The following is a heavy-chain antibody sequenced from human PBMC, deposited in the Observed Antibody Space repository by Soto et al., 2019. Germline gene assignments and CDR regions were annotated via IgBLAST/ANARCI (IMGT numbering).Heavy chain of an antibody. D-gene: IGHD3-10*01. CDR2: ISWNSGSI. J-gene: IGHJ4*02. CDR3: AKDISYAITMPGY. CDR1: GFTFDDYA. Sequence: PGGSLRLSCAASGFTFDDYAMHWVRQAPGKGLEWVSGISWNSGSIGYADSVKGRFTISRDNAKNSLYLQMNSLRAEDTALYYCAKDISYAITMPGYWGQGTLVTVSS. V-gene: IGHV3-9*01.